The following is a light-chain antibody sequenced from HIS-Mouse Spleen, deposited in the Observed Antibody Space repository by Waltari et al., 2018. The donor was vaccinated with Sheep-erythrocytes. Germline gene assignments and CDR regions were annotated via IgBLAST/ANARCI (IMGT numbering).Light chain of an antibody. Sequence: QSALTQPPSASGSPGQSVTISCPGTSRDVGGYNYVSWYQQHPGKAPKLMLYEVSKRPSGVPDRFSGSKSGNTASLTVSGLQAEDEADYYCSSYAGSNNYVFGTGTKVTVL. CDR2: EVS. CDR1: SRDVGGYNY. CDR3: SSYAGSNNYV. J-gene: IGLJ1*01. V-gene: IGLV2-8*01.